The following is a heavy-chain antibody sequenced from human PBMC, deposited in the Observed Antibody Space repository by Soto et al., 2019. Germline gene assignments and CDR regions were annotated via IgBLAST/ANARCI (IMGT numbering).Heavy chain of an antibody. CDR1: GDSVSSSSVT. CDR2: TYYRSTWYN. Sequence: SQTLSLTCAISGDSVSSSSVTWNWIRQSPSRGLEWLGRTYYRSTWYNEYTVSVKSRIAINPDTSKNQFSLHLNSVTPEDTAVYFCARATHGAHWFDPWGQGTLVTVSS. CDR3: ARATHGAHWFDP. V-gene: IGHV6-1*01. D-gene: IGHD2-8*01. J-gene: IGHJ5*02.